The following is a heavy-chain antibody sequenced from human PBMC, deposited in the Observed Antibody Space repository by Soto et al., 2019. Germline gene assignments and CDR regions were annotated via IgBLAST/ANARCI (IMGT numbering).Heavy chain of an antibody. J-gene: IGHJ4*02. Sequence: ASVKVSCKPSGYTFTGYGISWVRQAPGQRLEWMGWINAGNGNTKYSQKFQGRVTITRDTSASTAYMELSSLRSEDTAVYYCARDLGGWPDYWGQGTLVTVSS. V-gene: IGHV1-3*01. CDR3: ARDLGGWPDY. CDR1: GYTFTGYG. CDR2: INAGNGNT. D-gene: IGHD2-15*01.